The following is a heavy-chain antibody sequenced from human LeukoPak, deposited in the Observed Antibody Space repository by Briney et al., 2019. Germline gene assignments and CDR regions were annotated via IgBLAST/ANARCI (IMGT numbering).Heavy chain of an antibody. V-gene: IGHV3-74*01. Sequence: GGSLRLSCAASGSTFSDYWMHWVRQAPGKGLVWVSIINTDTRGTYYADSVKGRFTISRDNAKNTLYLQMNSLRAEDTAVYYCARAGAYRFDYWGQGTLVTVSS. D-gene: IGHD3-16*01. CDR3: ARAGAYRFDY. J-gene: IGHJ4*02. CDR2: INTDTRGT. CDR1: GSTFSDYW.